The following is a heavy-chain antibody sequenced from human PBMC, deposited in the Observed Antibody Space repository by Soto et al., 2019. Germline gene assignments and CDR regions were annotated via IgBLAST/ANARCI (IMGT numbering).Heavy chain of an antibody. CDR3: AKAPINYDFWSGYNFDI. CDR2: ISWNSGSI. V-gene: IGHV3-9*01. Sequence: PGGSLRLSCAASGFTFDDYAMHWVRQAPGKGLEWVSGISWNSGSIGYADSVKGRFTISRDNAKNSLYLQMNSLRAEDTALYYCAKAPINYDFWSGYNFDIWGQGTMVTVSS. J-gene: IGHJ3*02. CDR1: GFTFDDYA. D-gene: IGHD3-3*01.